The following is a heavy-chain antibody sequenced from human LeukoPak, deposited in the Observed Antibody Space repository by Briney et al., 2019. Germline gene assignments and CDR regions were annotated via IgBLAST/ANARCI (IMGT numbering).Heavy chain of an antibody. V-gene: IGHV4-30-4*01. CDR3: ARVGKYCSGGSCYPYYFDY. CDR2: IYYSGST. J-gene: IGHJ4*02. Sequence: SETLSLTCTVSGGSISSGDYYWTWIRQPPGKGLEWIGYIYYSGSTYYNPSLKSRVTISVDTSNNRFSLKLSYVTAADTAVYYCARVGKYCSGGSCYPYYFDYWGQGTLVTVSS. CDR1: GGSISSGDYY. D-gene: IGHD2-15*01.